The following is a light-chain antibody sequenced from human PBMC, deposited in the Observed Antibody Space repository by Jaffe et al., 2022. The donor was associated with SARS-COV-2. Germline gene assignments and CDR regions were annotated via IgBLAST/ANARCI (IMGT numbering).Light chain of an antibody. CDR1: SSNIGNNS. CDR2: ENN. CDR3: GTWDSSLRRV. J-gene: IGLJ3*02. V-gene: IGLV1-51*02. Sequence: QSVLTQPPSVSAAPGQKVTISCSGSSSNIGNNSVSWYQQFPGTAPKLLIYENNKRPSGIPDRFSGSMSGTSATLGITGLQTGDEADYYCGTWDSSLRRVFGGGTKLTVL.